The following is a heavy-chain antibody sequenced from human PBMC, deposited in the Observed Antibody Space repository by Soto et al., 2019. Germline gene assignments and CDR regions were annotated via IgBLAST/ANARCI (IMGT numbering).Heavy chain of an antibody. CDR1: GFTVSSNY. Sequence: EVQLVETGGGLIQPGGSLRLSCAASGFTVSSNYMSWVRQAPGKGLEWVSVIYSGGSTYYADSVKGRFTISRDNFKNTLYLQMNSLRAEDTAVYYCARDLSSSSNPFDYWGQGTLVTVSS. CDR2: IYSGGST. D-gene: IGHD6-6*01. CDR3: ARDLSSSSNPFDY. J-gene: IGHJ4*02. V-gene: IGHV3-53*02.